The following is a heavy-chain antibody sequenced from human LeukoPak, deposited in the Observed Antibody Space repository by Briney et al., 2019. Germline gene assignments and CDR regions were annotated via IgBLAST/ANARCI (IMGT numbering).Heavy chain of an antibody. CDR1: GGSLSGYY. CDR2: INHSGST. V-gene: IGHV4-34*01. CDR3: ATRPFTYYDFWSGSFDAFDI. J-gene: IGHJ3*02. Sequence: SETLSLTCAVYGGSLSGYYWSWIRQPPGKGLEWIGEINHSGSTNYNPSLKSRVTISVDTSKNQFSLKLSSVTAADTAVYYCATRPFTYYDFWSGSFDAFDIWGQGTMVTVSS. D-gene: IGHD3-3*01.